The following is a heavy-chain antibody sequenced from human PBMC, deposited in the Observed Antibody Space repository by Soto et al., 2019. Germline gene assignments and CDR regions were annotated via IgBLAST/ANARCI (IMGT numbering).Heavy chain of an antibody. V-gene: IGHV1-2*02. CDR2: INPSGGT. CDR1: GYTFTSYY. Sequence: ASVKVSCKASGYTFTSYYMHWVRQAPGQGLEWMGIINPSGGTNYAQKFQGRVTMTRDTSISTAYMELSRLRSDDTAVYYCARVREGIAVAGNFDYWGQGTLVTVSS. D-gene: IGHD6-19*01. J-gene: IGHJ4*02. CDR3: ARVREGIAVAGNFDY.